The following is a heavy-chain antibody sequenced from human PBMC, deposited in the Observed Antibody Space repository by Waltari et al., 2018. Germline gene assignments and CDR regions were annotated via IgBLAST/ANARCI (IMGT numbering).Heavy chain of an antibody. CDR1: GGTFSSYA. D-gene: IGHD1-7*01. J-gene: IGHJ3*02. V-gene: IGHV1-69*01. CDR3: ARSLPNKLELRYGAFDI. CDR2: IIPIFGTA. Sequence: QVQLVQSGAEVKKPGSSVKVSCKASGGTFSSYAIRWVRQAPGQGLEWMGGIIPIFGTANYAQKFQGRVTITADESTSTAYMELSSLRSEDTAMYYCARSLPNKLELRYGAFDIWGQGTMVTVSS.